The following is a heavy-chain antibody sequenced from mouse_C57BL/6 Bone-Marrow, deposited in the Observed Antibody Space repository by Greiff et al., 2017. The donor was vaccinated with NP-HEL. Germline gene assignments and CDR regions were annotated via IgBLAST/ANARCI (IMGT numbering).Heavy chain of an antibody. Sequence: QVQLQQSGPELVKPGASVKISCKASGYAFSSSWMNWVKQRPGKGLEWIGRIYPGDGDTNYNGKFKGKATLTADKSSSTAYMQLSSLTSEDSAVYCCARSGDYDAWFAYWGQGTLVTVSA. V-gene: IGHV1-82*01. CDR1: GYAFSSSW. CDR2: IYPGDGDT. CDR3: ARSGDYDAWFAY. D-gene: IGHD2-4*01. J-gene: IGHJ3*01.